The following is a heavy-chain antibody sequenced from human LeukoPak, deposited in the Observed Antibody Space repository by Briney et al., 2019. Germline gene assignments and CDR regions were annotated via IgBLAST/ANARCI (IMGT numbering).Heavy chain of an antibody. D-gene: IGHD5-24*01. J-gene: IGHJ4*02. CDR3: ARVPDGYNLYFDY. CDR1: GGSISSGGYY. CDR2: IYYSGST. V-gene: IGHV4-31*03. Sequence: SQTLSLTCTVSGGSISSGGYYWSWIRQHPGKGLEWIGYIYYSGSTYYNPSLKSRVTISVDTSKNQFSLKLSSGTAADTAVYYCARVPDGYNLYFDYWGQGTLVTVSS.